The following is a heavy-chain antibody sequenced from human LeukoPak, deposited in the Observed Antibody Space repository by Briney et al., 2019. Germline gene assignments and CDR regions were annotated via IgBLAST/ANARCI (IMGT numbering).Heavy chain of an antibody. Sequence: SQTLSLTCTVSGGSISSGGYYWSWIRQHPGKGLEWIVYIYYSGSTYYNPSLKSRVTISVHTSKNQFSLKLSSVTAADTAVYYCARGMYYYDSSGYYYVNAFDIWGQGTMVTVSS. V-gene: IGHV4-31*03. CDR3: ARGMYYYDSSGYYYVNAFDI. D-gene: IGHD3-22*01. CDR1: GGSISSGGYY. J-gene: IGHJ3*02. CDR2: IYYSGST.